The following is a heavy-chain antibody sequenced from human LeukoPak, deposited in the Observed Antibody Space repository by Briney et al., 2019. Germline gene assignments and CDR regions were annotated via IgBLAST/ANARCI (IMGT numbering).Heavy chain of an antibody. CDR3: ARDPRIAVAGRYYYYGMDV. CDR2: INWNGGST. Sequence: PGGSLRLSCAASGFTFDDYGMSWVRQAPGEGLEWVSGINWNGGSTGYADSVKGRFTISRDNAKNSLYLQMNSLRAEDTALYHCARDPRIAVAGRYYYYGMDVWGQGTTVTVSS. J-gene: IGHJ6*02. CDR1: GFTFDDYG. D-gene: IGHD6-19*01. V-gene: IGHV3-20*01.